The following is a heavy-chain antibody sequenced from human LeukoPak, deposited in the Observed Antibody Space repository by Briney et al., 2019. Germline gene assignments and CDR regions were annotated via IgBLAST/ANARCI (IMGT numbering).Heavy chain of an antibody. CDR3: ARDSTPEGNYDSSGPTSLDP. V-gene: IGHV3-30-3*01. D-gene: IGHD3-22*01. Sequence: PGRSLRLSCAASGFTFSSYAMHWVRQAPGKGLEWVAVISYDGSNKYYADSVKGRFTISRDNSKNTLYLQMNSLRAEDTAVYYCARDSTPEGNYDSSGPTSLDPWGQGTLVTVSS. CDR2: ISYDGSNK. CDR1: GFTFSSYA. J-gene: IGHJ5*02.